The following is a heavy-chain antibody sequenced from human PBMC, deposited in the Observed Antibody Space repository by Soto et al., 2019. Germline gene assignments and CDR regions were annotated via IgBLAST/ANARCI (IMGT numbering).Heavy chain of an antibody. CDR1: GDTFGTYA. CDR2: INAGFGAT. V-gene: IGHV1-69*06. Sequence: QVQLEQSGAEVKKPGSSVKVSCKASGDTFGTYAISWMRRAPGQSLEWMGQINAGFGATDCAQMFQGRVTITADKSTTSVYMELSSLRSDDTAVYYCATDCSGGSCYGASGMDVWGQGTTVTVSS. CDR3: ATDCSGGSCYGASGMDV. D-gene: IGHD2-15*01. J-gene: IGHJ6*02.